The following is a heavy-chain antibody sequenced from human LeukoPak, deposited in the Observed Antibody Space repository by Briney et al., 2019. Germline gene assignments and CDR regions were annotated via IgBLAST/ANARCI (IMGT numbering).Heavy chain of an antibody. CDR2: IRGSGDNT. V-gene: IGHV3-23*01. CDR3: ARDKGSDEGSKFDY. J-gene: IGHJ4*02. Sequence: PGGSLRLSCAASGFTFSTYAMSWVRQAPGKGPEWVSAIRGSGDNTYYADSVKGRFTISRDNSKNSLYLQVNGLRADDTAVYYCARDKGSDEGSKFDYWGQGTLVTVSS. CDR1: GFTFSTYA.